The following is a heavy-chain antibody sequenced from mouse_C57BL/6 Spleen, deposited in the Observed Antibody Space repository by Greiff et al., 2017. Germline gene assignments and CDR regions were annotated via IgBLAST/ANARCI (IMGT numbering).Heavy chain of an antibody. Sequence: VQLQQSGPELVKPGASVKISCKASGYAFSSSWMNWVKQRPGKGLEWIGRLYPGDGDTTYNGKFKGKATLTADKSSRTAYMQLSSLTSEDSAVYFCARRNDGYYYFDYWGQGTTLTVSS. CDR2: LYPGDGDT. V-gene: IGHV1-82*01. CDR3: ARRNDGYYYFDY. CDR1: GYAFSSSW. D-gene: IGHD2-3*01. J-gene: IGHJ2*01.